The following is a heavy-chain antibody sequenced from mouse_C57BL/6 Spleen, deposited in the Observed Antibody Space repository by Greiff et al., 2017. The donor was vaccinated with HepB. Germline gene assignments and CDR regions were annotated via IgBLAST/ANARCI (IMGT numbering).Heavy chain of an antibody. D-gene: IGHD1-1*01. CDR3: ARGVITTVVARDYYAMDY. J-gene: IGHJ4*01. V-gene: IGHV1-50*01. CDR1: GYTFTSYW. CDR2: IDPSDSYT. Sequence: QVQLQQPGAELVKPGASVKLSCKASGYTFTSYWMQWVKQRPGQGLEWIGEIDPSDSYTNYNQKFKGKATLTVDPSSSTAYMQLSSLTSEDSAVYYCARGVITTVVARDYYAMDYWGQGTSVTVSS.